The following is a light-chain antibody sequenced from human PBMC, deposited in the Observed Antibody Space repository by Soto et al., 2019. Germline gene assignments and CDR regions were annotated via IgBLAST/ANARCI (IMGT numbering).Light chain of an antibody. V-gene: IGKV1-12*01. CDR3: QQANSFPLT. Sequence: DIQMTQSPSSVSASAGDRVSITCRASQGISSWLAWYQQKPGRAPKLLISTVSTLQSGVPSRFSGTGSGTDFTLTISSLQPEDVATYYCQQANSFPLTFGGGTKVEIK. CDR1: QGISSW. J-gene: IGKJ4*01. CDR2: TVS.